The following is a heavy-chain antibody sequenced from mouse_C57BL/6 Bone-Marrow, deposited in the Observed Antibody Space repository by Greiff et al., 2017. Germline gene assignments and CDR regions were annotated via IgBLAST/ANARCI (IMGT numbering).Heavy chain of an antibody. D-gene: IGHD2-1*01. CDR2: ILPGSGST. J-gene: IGHJ4*01. V-gene: IGHV1-9*01. CDR1: GYTFTGYW. CDR3: AREGNYDYAMDY. Sequence: VQLQQSGAELMKPGASVKLSCKATGYTFTGYWIEWVKQRPGHGLEWIGEILPGSGSTNYNAKFKGKATFTADTSSNTAYMQLSSLTTEDSAIYYCAREGNYDYAMDYWGQGTSVTVSS.